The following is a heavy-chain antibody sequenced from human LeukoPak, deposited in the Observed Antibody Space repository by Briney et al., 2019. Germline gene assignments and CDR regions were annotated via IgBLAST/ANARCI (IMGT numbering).Heavy chain of an antibody. Sequence: SETLSLTCTVSGGSISSSSYYWGWIRQPPGKGLEWIGSIYYSGSTYYNPSLKSRVTISVDTSKNQFSLKLSSVTAADTAVYYCARDGGYYDSSGYPSFDYWGQGTLVTVSS. D-gene: IGHD3-22*01. CDR3: ARDGGYYDSSGYPSFDY. CDR2: IYYSGST. J-gene: IGHJ4*02. CDR1: GGSISSSSYY. V-gene: IGHV4-39*07.